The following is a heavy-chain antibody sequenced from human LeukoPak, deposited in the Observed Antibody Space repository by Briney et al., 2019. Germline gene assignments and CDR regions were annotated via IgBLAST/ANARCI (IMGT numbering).Heavy chain of an antibody. Sequence: SETLSLTCTVSGGSISSSSYYWGWIRQPPGKGLEWIGSIYYSGSTYYNPSLKSRVTISVDTSKNQFSLKLSSVTAADTAVYYCAVGYSGYDQYAFDIWGQGTMVTVSS. CDR3: AVGYSGYDQYAFDI. J-gene: IGHJ3*02. V-gene: IGHV4-39*01. D-gene: IGHD5-12*01. CDR1: GGSISSSSYY. CDR2: IYYSGST.